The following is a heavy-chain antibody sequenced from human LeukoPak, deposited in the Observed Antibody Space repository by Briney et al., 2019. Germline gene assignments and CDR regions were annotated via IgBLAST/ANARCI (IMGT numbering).Heavy chain of an antibody. CDR2: VNPNSGNT. CDR1: GYTFTSYD. CDR3: ARTSGRTVTTLPDYYYMDV. J-gene: IGHJ6*03. Sequence: PGGSLRLSCAASGYTFTSYDINWVRQATGQGLEWMGWVNPNSGNTGYAQKFQGRVTITRNTSISTAYMELSSLRSEDTAVYYCARTSGRTVTTLPDYYYMDVWGKGTTVTVSS. V-gene: IGHV1-8*03. D-gene: IGHD4-17*01.